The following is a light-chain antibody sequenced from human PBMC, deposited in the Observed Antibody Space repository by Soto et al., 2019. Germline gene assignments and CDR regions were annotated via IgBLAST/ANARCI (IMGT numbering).Light chain of an antibody. CDR1: TSTLGGYNY. CDR2: EVS. V-gene: IGLV2-14*01. CDR3: SSYTSSSTPNWV. Sequence: QSVLTQPASVSGSPGQSITISCTGTTSTLGGYNYVSWYQQHPGKAPKLMIYEVSNRPSGVSNRFSGSKSGNTASLTISGLQAEDEADYYCSSYTSSSTPNWVFGGGTKLTVL. J-gene: IGLJ3*02.